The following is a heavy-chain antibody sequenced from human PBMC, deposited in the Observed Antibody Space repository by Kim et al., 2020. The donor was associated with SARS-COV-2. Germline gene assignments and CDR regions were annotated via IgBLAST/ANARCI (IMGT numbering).Heavy chain of an antibody. CDR3: ARQRSSWYKAFDI. CDR1: GGSISSSSYY. D-gene: IGHD6-13*01. J-gene: IGHJ3*02. Sequence: SETLSLTCTVSGGSISSSSYYWGWIRQPPGKGLEWIGSIYYSGSTYYNPSLKSRVTISVDTSKNQFSLKLSSVTAADTAVYYCARQRSSWYKAFDIWGQG. CDR2: IYYSGST. V-gene: IGHV4-39*01.